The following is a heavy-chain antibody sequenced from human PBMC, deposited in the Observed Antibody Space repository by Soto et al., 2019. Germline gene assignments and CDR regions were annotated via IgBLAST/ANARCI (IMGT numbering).Heavy chain of an antibody. CDR2: IYPGDSDT. CDR3: ARLSGCSSTSCYTHMDV. Sequence: GESLKISCKGSGYSFTSYWIGWVRQMPGKGLEWMGIIYPGDSDTRYSPSFQGRVTISADKSISTAYLQWSSLKASDTAMYYCARLSGCSSTSCYTHMDVWGQGTTVTVS. D-gene: IGHD2-2*02. J-gene: IGHJ6*02. V-gene: IGHV5-51*01. CDR1: GYSFTSYW.